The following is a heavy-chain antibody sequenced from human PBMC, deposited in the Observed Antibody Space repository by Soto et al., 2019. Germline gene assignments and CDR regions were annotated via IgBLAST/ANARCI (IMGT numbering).Heavy chain of an antibody. CDR1: GFTFSSYG. D-gene: IGHD2-2*01. J-gene: IGHJ5*02. CDR3: ARDGSRSIVVVPAAKSWFDP. CDR2: IWYDGSNK. Sequence: GSLRLSCAASGFTFSSYGMHWVRQAPGKGLEWVAVIWYDGSNKYYADSVKGRFTISRDNSKNSLYLQMNSLRAEDTAVYYCARDGSRSIVVVPAAKSWFDPWGQGTLVTVSS. V-gene: IGHV3-33*01.